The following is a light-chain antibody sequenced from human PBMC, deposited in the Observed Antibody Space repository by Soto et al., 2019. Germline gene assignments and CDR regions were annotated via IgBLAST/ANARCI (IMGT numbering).Light chain of an antibody. Sequence: QSVLTQPPSASGTPGQRVTISCSGSSSNVGSNTVSWYQQLPGTAPIVLIYSDDQRPSGVPDRFSGSRSGSSASLAISGLQSGDEADYYCASWEDSLNGWVIGGGTQLTVL. J-gene: IGLJ3*02. CDR1: SSNVGSNT. V-gene: IGLV1-44*01. CDR3: ASWEDSLNGWV. CDR2: SDD.